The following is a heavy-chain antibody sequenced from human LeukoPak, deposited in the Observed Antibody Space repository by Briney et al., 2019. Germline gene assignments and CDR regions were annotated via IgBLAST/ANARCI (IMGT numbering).Heavy chain of an antibody. D-gene: IGHD2-2*01. CDR1: GFTFSSYG. Sequence: PGRSLRLSCAASGFTFSSYGMHWVRQAPGKGLEWVAVIWYDGSNKYYADSVKGRFTISRDNSKNTLYLQMNSLRAEDTAVYYCARDLMAAMPGSVYWGQGTLVTVSS. V-gene: IGHV3-33*01. J-gene: IGHJ4*02. CDR2: IWYDGSNK. CDR3: ARDLMAAMPGSVY.